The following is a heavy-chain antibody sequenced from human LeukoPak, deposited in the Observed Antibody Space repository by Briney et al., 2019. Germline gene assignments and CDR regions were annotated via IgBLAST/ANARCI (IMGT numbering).Heavy chain of an antibody. CDR3: ARDNGFRYSYTNYFDY. CDR1: GASISQGRYY. J-gene: IGHJ4*02. V-gene: IGHV4-61*02. CDR2: VYASGST. D-gene: IGHD3-16*02. Sequence: SETLSLTCAVSGASISQGRYYWSWIRQPGGKALEWIGRVYASGSTYYKSSLQSRLTISVDTANNRFSLELTSVTAADTAVYYCARDNGFRYSYTNYFDYWGQGILVTVSS.